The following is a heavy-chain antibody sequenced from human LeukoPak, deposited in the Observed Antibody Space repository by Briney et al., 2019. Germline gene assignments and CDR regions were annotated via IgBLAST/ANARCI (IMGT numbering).Heavy chain of an antibody. CDR2: MYSGGST. CDR3: ANLDSYYYDSSAPFDS. CDR1: GFTVSSNY. Sequence: AGGSLRLSCAVSGFTVSSNYMSWVRQAPGKGLEWVSVMYSGGSTYYADSVKGRFTISRDNSKNTLYLQMNSLRAEDTAVYYCANLDSYYYDSSAPFDSWGQGTLVTVSS. D-gene: IGHD3-22*01. J-gene: IGHJ4*02. V-gene: IGHV3-66*01.